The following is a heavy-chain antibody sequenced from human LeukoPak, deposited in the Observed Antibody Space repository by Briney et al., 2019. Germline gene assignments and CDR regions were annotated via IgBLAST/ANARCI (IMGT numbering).Heavy chain of an antibody. D-gene: IGHD1-26*01. CDR1: GGTFSSYA. J-gene: IGHJ4*02. CDR3: ARDGFWVGAPSAFDY. V-gene: IGHV1-69*06. CDR2: IIPIFGTA. Sequence: GASVKVSCKASGGTFSSYAISWVRQAPGQGLEWMGGIIPIFGTANYAQKFQGRVTITADKSTSTAYMELSSLRSEDTAVYYCARDGFWVGAPSAFDYWGQGTLVTVSS.